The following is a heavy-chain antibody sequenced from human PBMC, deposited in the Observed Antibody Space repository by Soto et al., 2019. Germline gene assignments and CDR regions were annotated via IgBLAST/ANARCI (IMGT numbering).Heavy chain of an antibody. Sequence: QVQLVESGGGVIQPGRSLRLSCEASGFAFDTYGMHWIRQGAGQGLEWVATMSYDGSKIYYRDSVRGRFSISRDDSKSTLYLQMNSLRAEDTAVYYCAKDRDPYYDYYLMDVW. CDR2: MSYDGSKI. CDR3: AKDRDPYYDYYLMDV. D-gene: IGHD3-10*01. CDR1: GFAFDTYG. V-gene: IGHV3-30*18. J-gene: IGHJ6*01.